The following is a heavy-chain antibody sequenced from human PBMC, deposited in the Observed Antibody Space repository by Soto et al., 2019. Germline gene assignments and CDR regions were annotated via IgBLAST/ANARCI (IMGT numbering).Heavy chain of an antibody. V-gene: IGHV1-69*13. CDR1: GGTFSSYA. D-gene: IGHD1-7*01. CDR2: VIHSFGKA. Sequence: ASVKVSCKASGGTFSSYAISWVRQAPGQGLEWMGGVIHSFGKANYAQKFQVRCTITADESLSSACMELSSLISEDPAVYYCARVGMELELRAFDIWGQGTMVTVSS. J-gene: IGHJ3*02. CDR3: ARVGMELELRAFDI.